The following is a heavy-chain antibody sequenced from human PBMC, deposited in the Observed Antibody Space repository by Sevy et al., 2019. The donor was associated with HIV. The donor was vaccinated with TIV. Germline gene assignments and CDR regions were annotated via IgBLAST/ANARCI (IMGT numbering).Heavy chain of an antibody. V-gene: IGHV3-23*01. J-gene: IGHJ4*02. Sequence: GGSLRLSCAASGFTFISYAVSWVRQAPGKGLEWVSSISSCGGSVYYADSVKGRFTISRDNSKKMVDLEMNSLRAEDTAVYYCVRVALAGFDYWGPGTLVTVSS. CDR2: ISSCGGSV. CDR3: VRVALAGFDY. CDR1: GFTFISYA. D-gene: IGHD6-19*01.